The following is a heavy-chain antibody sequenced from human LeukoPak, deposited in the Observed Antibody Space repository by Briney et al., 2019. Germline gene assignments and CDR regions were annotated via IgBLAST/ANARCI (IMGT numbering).Heavy chain of an antibody. CDR2: IIPILGIT. V-gene: IGHV1-69*04. D-gene: IGHD3-22*01. CDR1: GGTFSSYA. CDR3: ARLVMGGMDV. J-gene: IGHJ6*02. Sequence: ASVNVSCKASGGTFSSYAISWVRQAPGQGLEWMGRIIPILGITNYAQKFQGRVTITADKSTSTAYMELSSLRSEDTAVYYCARLVMGGMDVWGQGTTVTVSS.